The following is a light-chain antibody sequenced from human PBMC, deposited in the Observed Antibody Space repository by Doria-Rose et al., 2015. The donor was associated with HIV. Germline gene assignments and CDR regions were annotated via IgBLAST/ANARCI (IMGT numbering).Light chain of an antibody. CDR3: HQYGCSLT. J-gene: IGKJ1*01. V-gene: IGKV3-20*01. CDR1: QSFSSTY. Sequence: DIVLTQSPGTLSLSPGERATLSCRASQSFSSTYLAWYQQKPGQAPSLLSYDGSTRATGIPDRFSASGSGTDFTLAIIRLEPEDFSLYYCHQYGCSLTFGQGTRVEI. CDR2: DGS.